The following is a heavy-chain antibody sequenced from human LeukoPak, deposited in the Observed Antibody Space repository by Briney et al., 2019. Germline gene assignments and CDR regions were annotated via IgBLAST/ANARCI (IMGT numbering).Heavy chain of an antibody. CDR2: IRGSGRGT. V-gene: IGHV3-23*01. D-gene: IGHD3-22*01. Sequence: PGESVRLSCAVSGFTFSNYSMTWVRLAPGRGLEWVSSIRGSGRGTDYAGSVRGRFTITRDNSKNTLYLQMNSLRAAHTAVYYSARGQESSGYYYYFDYWGKGTLVTVSS. CDR3: ARGQESSGYYYYFDY. J-gene: IGHJ4*02. CDR1: GFTFSNYS.